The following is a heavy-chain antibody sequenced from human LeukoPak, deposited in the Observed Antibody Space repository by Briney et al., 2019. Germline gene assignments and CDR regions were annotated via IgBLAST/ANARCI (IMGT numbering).Heavy chain of an antibody. CDR2: IYYSGST. CDR1: GGSISSYY. CDR3: ARLGIEGSEATFDP. Sequence: SETLSLTCTVSGGSISSYYWSWIRQPPGKGLEWIGYIYYSGSTNYNPSLKSRVTISVDTSKNQFSLKLSSVTAADTAVYYCARLGIEGSEATFDPWGQGTLVTVSS. V-gene: IGHV4-59*01. D-gene: IGHD1-14*01. J-gene: IGHJ5*02.